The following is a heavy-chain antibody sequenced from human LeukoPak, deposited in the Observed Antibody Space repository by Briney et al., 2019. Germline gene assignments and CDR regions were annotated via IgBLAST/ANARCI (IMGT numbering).Heavy chain of an antibody. CDR2: INHSGST. CDR1: GGSFSGYY. D-gene: IGHD3-22*01. CDR3: ARGNYDSSGYYYGGGRYGMDV. V-gene: IGHV4-34*01. J-gene: IGHJ6*02. Sequence: SETLSLTCAVYGGSFSGYYWSWIRQPPGKGLEWIGEINHSGSTNYNPSIKSRVTISVDTSKNQFSLKLSSVTAADTAVYYCARGNYDSSGYYYGGGRYGMDVWGQGTTVTVSS.